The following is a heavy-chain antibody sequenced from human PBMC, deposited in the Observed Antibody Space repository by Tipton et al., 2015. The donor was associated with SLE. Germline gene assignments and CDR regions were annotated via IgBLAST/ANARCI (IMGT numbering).Heavy chain of an antibody. V-gene: IGHV4-59*11. J-gene: IGHJ3*02. CDR1: AAPISRHY. CDR2: IYYSGST. Sequence: TLSLTCTVSAAPISRHYWGGSRPPPGKGLECIGYIYYSGSTNYNPSLKSRVTISVDTSKNQFSLKLSSVTAADTAVYYCARVGSGWYTAAFDIWGQGTMVTVSS. D-gene: IGHD6-19*01. CDR3: ARVGSGWYTAAFDI.